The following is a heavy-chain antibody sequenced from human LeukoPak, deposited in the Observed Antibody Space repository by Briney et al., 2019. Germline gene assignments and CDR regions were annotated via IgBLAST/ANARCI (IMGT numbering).Heavy chain of an antibody. D-gene: IGHD3-3*01. Sequence: GGSLRLSCAASGFTFSSYAMDWVRQARGKGLEWVAVISYDGSNKYYADSVKGRFTISRDNSKNTLYLQMNSLRAEDAAVYYCARVVNDFWSPFDYWGQGTLVTVSS. J-gene: IGHJ4*02. CDR3: ARVVNDFWSPFDY. V-gene: IGHV3-30*04. CDR1: GFTFSSYA. CDR2: ISYDGSNK.